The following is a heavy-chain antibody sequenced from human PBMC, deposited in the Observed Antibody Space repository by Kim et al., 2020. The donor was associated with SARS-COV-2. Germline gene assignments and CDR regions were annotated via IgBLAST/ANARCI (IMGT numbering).Heavy chain of an antibody. V-gene: IGHV4-39*07. CDR1: GGSVKSSSYY. D-gene: IGHD6-19*01. Sequence: SETLSLTCTVSGGSVKSSSYYWTWIRQPPGKGLEWIGSSYYSGSTYYNPSFKSRVTISVDTSNNQFSLMLTSVTAADTAVYYCARDLKQWLIDNWGQGTLVTVSS. CDR3: ARDLKQWLIDN. J-gene: IGHJ4*02. CDR2: SYYSGST.